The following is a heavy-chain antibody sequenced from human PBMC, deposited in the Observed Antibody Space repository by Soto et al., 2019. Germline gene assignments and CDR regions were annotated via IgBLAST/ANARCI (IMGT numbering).Heavy chain of an antibody. J-gene: IGHJ6*02. V-gene: IGHV1-69*06. CDR1: GGTFSSYA. Sequence: SVKVSCKASGGTFSSYATSWVRQAPGQGLEWMGGIIPIFGTANYAQKFQGRVTITADKSTSTAYMELSSLRSEDTAVYYCARARVSGPYYYYYGMDVWGQGTTVTVSS. CDR2: IIPIFGTA. D-gene: IGHD2-8*01. CDR3: ARARVSGPYYYYYGMDV.